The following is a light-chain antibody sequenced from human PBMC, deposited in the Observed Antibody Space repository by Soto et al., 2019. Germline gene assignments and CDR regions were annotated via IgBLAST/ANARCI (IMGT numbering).Light chain of an antibody. J-gene: IGKJ4*01. CDR1: QSLVHSDGNTY. CDR3: MQGTHWPAFT. V-gene: IGKV2-30*02. Sequence: DVVMTQSPLSLPVTLGQPASISCRSSQSLVHSDGNTYLNWFQQRPGQPPRRLIYKVSNRDSGVPDRFSGSGSGTDFTLIISRVEAEDVGVYYCMQGTHWPAFTFGGGTKLEIK. CDR2: KVS.